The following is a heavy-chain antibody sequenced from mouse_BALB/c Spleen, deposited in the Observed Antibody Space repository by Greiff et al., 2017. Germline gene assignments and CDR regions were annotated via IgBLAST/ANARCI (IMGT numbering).Heavy chain of an antibody. CDR3: ARDDGYSYAMDY. CDR1: GFTFSSFG. CDR2: ISSGSSTI. Sequence: VQLQQSGGGLVQPGGSRKLSCAASGFTFSSFGMHWVRQAPEKGLEWVAYISSGSSTIYYADTVKGRFTISRDNPKNTLFLQMTSLRSEDTAMYYCARDDGYSYAMDYWGQGTSVTVSS. D-gene: IGHD2-3*01. J-gene: IGHJ4*01. V-gene: IGHV5-17*02.